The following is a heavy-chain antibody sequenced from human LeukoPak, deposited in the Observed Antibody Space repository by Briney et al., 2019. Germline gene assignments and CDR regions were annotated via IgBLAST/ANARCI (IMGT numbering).Heavy chain of an antibody. J-gene: IGHJ4*02. CDR3: ARRSSSWYQVIDY. D-gene: IGHD6-13*01. CDR2: INHSGIT. V-gene: IGHV4-34*01. Sequence: SETLSLTCAVYGGSFSGYFWSWIRQPPGKGLEWMGEINHSGITNYNPSLKSRVTISVDTSKTQFSLKLSSVTAADTAVYYCARRSSSWYQVIDYWGQGTLVTVSS. CDR1: GGSFSGYF.